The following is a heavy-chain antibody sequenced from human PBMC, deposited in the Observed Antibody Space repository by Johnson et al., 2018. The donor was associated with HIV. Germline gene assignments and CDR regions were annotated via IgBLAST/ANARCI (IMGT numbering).Heavy chain of an antibody. D-gene: IGHD3-10*01. CDR3: AKDKTLYGSGTFDAFDI. J-gene: IGHJ3*02. CDR2: VRYDGSNK. V-gene: IGHV3-30*02. Sequence: QVQVLESGGGVVQPGGSLRLSCTASRFTFSSYGMHWVRQAPGKGLEWMAFVRYDGSNKYYADSVKGRFTISRDSSKNTLYLQLNSLRPEDTAVYYCAKDKTLYGSGTFDAFDIWGQRTMVTVSS. CDR1: RFTFSSYG.